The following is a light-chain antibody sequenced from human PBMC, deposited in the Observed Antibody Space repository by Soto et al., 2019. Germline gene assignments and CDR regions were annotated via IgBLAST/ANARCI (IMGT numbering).Light chain of an antibody. CDR3: QQYGSSGT. CDR2: GAS. V-gene: IGKV3-20*01. Sequence: EIALTQSPGTLSLSPGERATLSCRASQSVSNNYLAWYQQKPGQAPRLLIYGASNRATGIPDRFSGSGCGTDFTLTISRLEPEDFAVYYCQQYGSSGTFGQGTKVDIK. CDR1: QSVSNNY. J-gene: IGKJ1*01.